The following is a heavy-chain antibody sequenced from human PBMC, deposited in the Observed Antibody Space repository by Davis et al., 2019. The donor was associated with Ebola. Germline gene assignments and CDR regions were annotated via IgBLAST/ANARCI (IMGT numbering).Heavy chain of an antibody. CDR1: GFTFSGSA. Sequence: GESLKISCAASGFTFSGSATHWVRQASGKGLEWVGRIRSKANSYATAYAASVKGRFTISRDDSKNTAYLQMNSLKTEDTAVYYCTRPLYYDSSGSDYWGQGTLVTVSS. D-gene: IGHD3-22*01. J-gene: IGHJ4*02. V-gene: IGHV3-73*01. CDR2: IRSKANSYAT. CDR3: TRPLYYDSSGSDY.